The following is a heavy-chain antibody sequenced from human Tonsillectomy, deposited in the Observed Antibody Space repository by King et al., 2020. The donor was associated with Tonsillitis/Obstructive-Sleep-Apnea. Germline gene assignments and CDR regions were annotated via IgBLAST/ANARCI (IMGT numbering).Heavy chain of an antibody. D-gene: IGHD3-3*01. CDR2: IYYSGST. CDR3: ARRYDFWSGYYLNYYYYYYMDV. V-gene: IGHV4-39*01. CDR1: GGSISSSSYY. J-gene: IGHJ6*03. Sequence: QLQLQESGPGLVKPSETLSLTCTVSGGSISSSSYYWGWIRQPPGKGLEWIGSIYYSGSTYYNPSLKSRVTISVDTSKNQFSLKLSSVTAADTAVYYCARRYDFWSGYYLNYYYYYYMDVWGKGTTVTVSS.